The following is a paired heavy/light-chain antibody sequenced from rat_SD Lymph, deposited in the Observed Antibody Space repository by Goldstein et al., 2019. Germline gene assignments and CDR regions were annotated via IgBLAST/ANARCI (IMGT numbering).Light chain of an antibody. CDR1: QGISNY. CDR3: QQYDSSPPT. CDR2: YTS. V-gene: IGKV10S5*01. Sequence: DIQMTQTPSSMPASLGERVTISCRASQGISNYLNWYQQKPDGTIKPLIYYTSNLQSGVPSRFSGSGSGTDYSLTISSLEPEDFAMYYCQQYDSSPPTFGAGTKLELK. J-gene: IGKJ2-1*01.
Heavy chain of an antibody. J-gene: IGHJ2*01. CDR1: GFSLTDYS. CDR3: TRDRAYDGTYYYFDY. CDR2: MWSGGST. V-gene: IGHV2S63*01. Sequence: EVQLKESGPGLVQPSQTLSLTCTVSGFSLTDYSVHWVRQPPGKGLEWMGVMWSGGSTAYNSALKSRLSISRDTSKSQVFLKMNSLQTEDTAIYYCTRDRAYDGTYYYFDYWGQGVMVTVSS. D-gene: IGHD1-12*02.